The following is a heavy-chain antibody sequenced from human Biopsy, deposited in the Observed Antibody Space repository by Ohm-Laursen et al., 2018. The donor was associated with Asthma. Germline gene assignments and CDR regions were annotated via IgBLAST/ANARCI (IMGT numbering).Heavy chain of an antibody. V-gene: IGHV3-23*01. Sequence: LSLTCAASGFTVSRDHMFWVRQAPGKGLEWVSSISASGVRTFYADSVKGRFTVSRDSSRNTLYLQLSTLRVEDTAVYFCAKITTDRQKANNWFDPWGQGTLVTVSS. D-gene: IGHD3-22*01. CDR3: AKITTDRQKANNWFDP. CDR2: ISASGVRT. CDR1: GFTVSRDH. J-gene: IGHJ5*02.